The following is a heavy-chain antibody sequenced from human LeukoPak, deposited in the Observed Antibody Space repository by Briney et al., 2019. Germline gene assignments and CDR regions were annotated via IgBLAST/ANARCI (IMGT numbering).Heavy chain of an antibody. J-gene: IGHJ4*02. D-gene: IGHD6-19*01. CDR1: GYTFTSYG. CDR2: ISAYNGNT. Sequence: ASVKVSCRASGYTFTSYGISWVRQAPGQGLEWMGWISAYNGNTNYAQKLQGRVTMTTDTSTSTAYMELRSLRPDDTAVYYCAGAVAGTHTFDYWGQGTLVTVSS. CDR3: AGAVAGTHTFDY. V-gene: IGHV1-18*01.